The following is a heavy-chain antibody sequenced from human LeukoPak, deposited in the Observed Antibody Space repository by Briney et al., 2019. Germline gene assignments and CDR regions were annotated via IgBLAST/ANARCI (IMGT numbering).Heavy chain of an antibody. CDR3: ARPAYGDYSYYYYMDV. CDR1: GFTFSSYW. D-gene: IGHD4-17*01. Sequence: GGSLRLSCAASGFTFSSYWMHWVRQAPGKGLVWVSRINSDGSSTSYADSVKGRFTISRDNAKNSLYLQMNSLRAEDTALYYCARPAYGDYSYYYYMDVWGKGTTVTVSS. CDR2: INSDGSST. V-gene: IGHV3-74*01. J-gene: IGHJ6*03.